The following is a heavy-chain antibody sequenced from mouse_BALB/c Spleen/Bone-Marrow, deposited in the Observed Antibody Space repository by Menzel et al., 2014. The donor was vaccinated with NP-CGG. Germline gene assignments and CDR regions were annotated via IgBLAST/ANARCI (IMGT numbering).Heavy chain of an antibody. CDR1: GYAFTNYW. Sequence: QVQLKESGTELVRPGTSVKISCKASGYAFTNYWLGWVKQRPGHGLEWIGDIYPGSGNTYYNEKFKGKATLTADKSSSTAYMQLSGLTSEDSAVYFCTRRRRLDYWGQGTTLTVSS. J-gene: IGHJ2*01. CDR3: TRRRRLDY. V-gene: IGHV1-63*01. CDR2: IYPGSGNT.